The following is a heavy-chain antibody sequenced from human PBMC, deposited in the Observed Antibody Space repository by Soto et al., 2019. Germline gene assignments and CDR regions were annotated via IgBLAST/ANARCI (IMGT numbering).Heavy chain of an antibody. CDR3: ARAGYYYDSSGYYYTGRFDP. D-gene: IGHD3-22*01. V-gene: IGHV4-4*02. J-gene: IGHJ5*02. Sequence: QVQLQESGPGLVKPSGTLSLTCAVSGGSTSSSNWWSWVRQPPGKGLEWIGEIYHSGSTNYNPSLKSRVTISVDKSKNQFSLKLSSVTAADTAVYYCARAGYYYDSSGYYYTGRFDPWGQGTLVTVSS. CDR1: GGSTSSSNW. CDR2: IYHSGST.